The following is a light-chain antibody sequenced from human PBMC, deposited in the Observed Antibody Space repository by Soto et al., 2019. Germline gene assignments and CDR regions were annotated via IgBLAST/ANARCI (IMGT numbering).Light chain of an antibody. J-gene: IGKJ2*01. CDR3: QQRSDWPPGYT. V-gene: IGKV3-11*01. CDR2: DAS. Sequence: EIVLTQSPATLSLSPGERATLSCRASQSVSRYLAWYQHKPGQAPRLLIYDASIRATGIPARFSGSGSRTDFTLTISSLEPEDFAFYYGQQRSDWPPGYTFGQGNKVEIK. CDR1: QSVSRY.